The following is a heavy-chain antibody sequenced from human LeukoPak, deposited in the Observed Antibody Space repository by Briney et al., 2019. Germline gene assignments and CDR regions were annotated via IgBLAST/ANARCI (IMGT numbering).Heavy chain of an antibody. CDR1: GGSISSGGYS. CDR2: IYHSGST. Sequence: SQTLSLTCAVSGGSISSGGYSWSWIRQPPAKGLEWIGYIYHSGSTYYNPSLKSRVTISVDRSKNQFSLKLSSVTAADTAVYYCARVDYYYGMDVWGKGTTVTVSS. CDR3: ARVDYYYGMDV. V-gene: IGHV4-30-2*01. J-gene: IGHJ6*04.